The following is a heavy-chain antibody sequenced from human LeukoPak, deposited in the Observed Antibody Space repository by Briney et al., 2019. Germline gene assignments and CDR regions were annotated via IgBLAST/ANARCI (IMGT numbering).Heavy chain of an antibody. D-gene: IGHD6-13*01. CDR1: EFTFSSYW. CDR2: IKQDGSEK. Sequence: GGSLRLSCAASEFTFSSYWMSWVRQAPGKGLEWVANIKQDGSEKYYVDSVKGRFTISRDNAKNSLYLQMNSLRAEDTAMYYCARDSAGNDYWGQGTLVTVSS. J-gene: IGHJ4*02. V-gene: IGHV3-7*01. CDR3: ARDSAGNDY.